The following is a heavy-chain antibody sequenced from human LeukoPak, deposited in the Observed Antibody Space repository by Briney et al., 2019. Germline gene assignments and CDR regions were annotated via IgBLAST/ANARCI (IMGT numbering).Heavy chain of an antibody. J-gene: IGHJ4*02. CDR2: ISSSSSYI. Sequence: PGGSLRLSCAASGFTFSSYSMNWVRQAPGKGLEWVSSISSSSSYIYYADSVKGRFTISRDNAKNSLYLQMNSLRAEDTAVYYCARDSLWIQLDDPHFDYWGQGTLVTVSS. D-gene: IGHD5-18*01. CDR3: ARDSLWIQLDDPHFDY. CDR1: GFTFSSYS. V-gene: IGHV3-21*01.